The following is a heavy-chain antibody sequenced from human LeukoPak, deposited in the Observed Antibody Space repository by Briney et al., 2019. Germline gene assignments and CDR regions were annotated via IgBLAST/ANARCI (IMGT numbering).Heavy chain of an antibody. Sequence: PSETLSLTCAVYGGSFSGYYWSWIRQPAGKGLEWIGRIYTSGSTNYNPSLKSRVTMSVDTSKNQFSLKLSSVTAADTAVYYCARVQQIGHRVLPFDPWGQGTLVTVSS. CDR3: ARVQQIGHRVLPFDP. CDR2: IYTSGST. V-gene: IGHV4-59*10. D-gene: IGHD6-13*01. CDR1: GGSFSGYY. J-gene: IGHJ5*02.